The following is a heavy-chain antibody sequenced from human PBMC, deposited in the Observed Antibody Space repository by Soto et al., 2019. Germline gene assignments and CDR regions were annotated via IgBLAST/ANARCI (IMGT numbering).Heavy chain of an antibody. J-gene: IGHJ5*02. D-gene: IGHD2-21*02. CDR1: RYTFNRYY. CDR3: ARNRRAYCGGDCPWGS. Sequence: ASVKVSCKASRYTFNRYYIHWVRQAPGQGLEWMGWIDPNVGNTKYAQNFQGRVTMTWDTSTTTASMELSGLTSDDTAVYFCARNRRAYCGGDCPWGSWGQGTQVTVS. CDR2: IDPNVGNT. V-gene: IGHV1-2*02.